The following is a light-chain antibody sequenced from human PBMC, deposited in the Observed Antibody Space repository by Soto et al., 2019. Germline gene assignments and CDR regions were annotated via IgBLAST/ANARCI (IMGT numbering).Light chain of an antibody. CDR3: QRYDNWPLT. J-gene: IGKJ4*01. CDR2: GAS. V-gene: IGKV3-15*01. Sequence: EIVMTQSPATLSVSLGERATLSCRASQSVSSNLAWYQLKPGQAPRLLIYGASTRATGIPARFSGSGSGTEFTLTISSLQSEDFAVYYCQRYDNWPLTFGGGTKVEIK. CDR1: QSVSSN.